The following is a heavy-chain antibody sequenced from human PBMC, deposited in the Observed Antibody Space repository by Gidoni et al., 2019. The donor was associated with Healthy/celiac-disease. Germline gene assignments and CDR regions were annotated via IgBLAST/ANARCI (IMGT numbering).Heavy chain of an antibody. CDR3: ARGASSRYYDSSGSRPDWFDP. V-gene: IGHV4-34*01. Sequence: QVQLQQWGAGLLKPSEPLSLPCAVYGGSFRGYYWSWIRQPPGKGLEWIGEINHSGSTNYNPSLKSRVTISVDTSKNQFSLKLSSVTAADTAVYYCARGASSRYYDSSGSRPDWFDPWGQGTLVTVSS. CDR1: GGSFRGYY. D-gene: IGHD3-22*01. CDR2: INHSGST. J-gene: IGHJ5*02.